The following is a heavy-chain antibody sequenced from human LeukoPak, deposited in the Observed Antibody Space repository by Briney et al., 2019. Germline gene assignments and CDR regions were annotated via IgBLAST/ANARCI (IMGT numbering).Heavy chain of an antibody. D-gene: IGHD3-10*01. CDR2: ISYDGSNK. V-gene: IGHV3-30-3*01. Sequence: GGSLRLSCAASGFTFSSYAMHWVRQAPGKGLEWVAVISYDGSNKYYADSVKGRFTISRDNSKNTLYLQMNSLRAEDTAVYYCARDSGSWYYYGMDVWGQGTTVTVSS. CDR3: ARDSGSWYYYGMDV. J-gene: IGHJ6*02. CDR1: GFTFSSYA.